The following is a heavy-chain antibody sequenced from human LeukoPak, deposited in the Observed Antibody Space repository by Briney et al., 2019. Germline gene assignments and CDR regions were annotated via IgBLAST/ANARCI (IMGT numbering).Heavy chain of an antibody. CDR3: ASETLRWDYYYGMDV. D-gene: IGHD4-23*01. Sequence: GGSLRLSCAASGFTVSSNYMSWVRQAPGKGLEWVLVIYSGGSTYYADSVKGRFTISRDNSKNALYLQMNSLRAEDTAVYYCASETLRWDYYYGMDVWGQGTTVTVSS. CDR2: IYSGGST. CDR1: GFTVSSNY. J-gene: IGHJ6*02. V-gene: IGHV3-53*01.